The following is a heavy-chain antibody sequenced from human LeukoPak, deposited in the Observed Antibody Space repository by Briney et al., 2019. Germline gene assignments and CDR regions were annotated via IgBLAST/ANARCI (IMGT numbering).Heavy chain of an antibody. CDR1: GFTFSSYA. J-gene: IGHJ4*02. D-gene: IGHD3-3*01. CDR3: ARDRSGTLDY. V-gene: IGHV3-30-3*01. CDR2: ISYDGSNR. Sequence: GGSLRLSCAASGFTFSSYAMHWVRQAPGKGLEWVAVISYDGSNRYYADSVKGRFTISRDNSKNTLYLQMNSLRAEDTAVYYCARDRSGTLDYWGQGTLVTVSS.